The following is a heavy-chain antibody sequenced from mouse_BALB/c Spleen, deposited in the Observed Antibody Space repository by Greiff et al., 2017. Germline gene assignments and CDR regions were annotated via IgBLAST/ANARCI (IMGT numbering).Heavy chain of an antibody. V-gene: IGHV5-12-1*01. J-gene: IGHJ2*01. Sequence: EVHLVESGGGLVKPGGSLKLSCAASGFAFSSYDMSWVRQTPEKRLEWVAYISSGGGSTYYPDTVKGRFTISRDNAKNTLYLQMSSLKSEDTAMYYCARRTTATYFDYWGQGTTLTVSS. CDR2: ISSGGGST. CDR1: GFAFSSYD. D-gene: IGHD1-2*01. CDR3: ARRTTATYFDY.